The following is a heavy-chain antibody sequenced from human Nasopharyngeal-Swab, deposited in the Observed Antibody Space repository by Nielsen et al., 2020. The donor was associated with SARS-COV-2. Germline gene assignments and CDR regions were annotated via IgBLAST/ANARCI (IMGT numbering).Heavy chain of an antibody. Sequence: ASAKISCKVSGYTLTELSMLWVRQPPGKGLEWMGGFDPEDGETIYAQKFQGRVTMTEDTSTDTAYMELSSLRSEDTSVYYCATDLRYSSPYTDWGQGTLVTVSS. CDR3: ATDLRYSSPYTD. J-gene: IGHJ4*02. CDR1: GYTLTELS. V-gene: IGHV1-24*01. CDR2: FDPEDGET. D-gene: IGHD6-13*01.